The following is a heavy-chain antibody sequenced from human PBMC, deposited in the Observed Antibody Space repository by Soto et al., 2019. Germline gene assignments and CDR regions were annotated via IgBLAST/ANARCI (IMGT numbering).Heavy chain of an antibody. Sequence: EVQLVESGGGLVQPGGSLRLSCAASGFTFSSYWMSWVRQAPGKGLEWVANIKQDGSEKYYVDSVKGRFTISRDNAKNSLYLQMNSLRAEDTAVYYCARDVYCGGDRYSGYFDLWGRGTLVTVSS. D-gene: IGHD2-21*02. V-gene: IGHV3-7*01. CDR2: IKQDGSEK. J-gene: IGHJ2*01. CDR1: GFTFSSYW. CDR3: ARDVYCGGDRYSGYFDL.